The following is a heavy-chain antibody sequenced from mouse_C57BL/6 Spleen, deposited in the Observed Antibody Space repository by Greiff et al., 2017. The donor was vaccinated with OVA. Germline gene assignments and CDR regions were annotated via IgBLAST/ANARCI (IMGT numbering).Heavy chain of an antibody. CDR2: ISYDGSN. V-gene: IGHV3-6*01. Sequence: ESGPGLVKPSQSLSLTCSVTGYSITSGYYWNWIRQFPGNKLEWMGYISYDGSNNYNPSLKNRISITRDTSKNQFFLTLNSVTTEDTATYYCAREGGFTTVDYWGQGTTLTVSS. CDR3: AREGGFTTVDY. D-gene: IGHD1-1*01. CDR1: GYSITSGYY. J-gene: IGHJ2*01.